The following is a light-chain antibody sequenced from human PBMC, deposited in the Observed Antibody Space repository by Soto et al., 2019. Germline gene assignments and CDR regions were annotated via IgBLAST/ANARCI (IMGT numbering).Light chain of an antibody. Sequence: EIVLTQSPGTLSLSAGERATLSCRASQSVSSNYLAWYQQKPGQAPSLLIYGASRRATGIPDRFSGSGSGTDFALTISRLEPEDFEVYYCQQYGSSPPEKTFGQGTKVEIK. V-gene: IGKV3-20*01. CDR1: QSVSSNY. CDR2: GAS. J-gene: IGKJ1*01. CDR3: QQYGSSPPEKT.